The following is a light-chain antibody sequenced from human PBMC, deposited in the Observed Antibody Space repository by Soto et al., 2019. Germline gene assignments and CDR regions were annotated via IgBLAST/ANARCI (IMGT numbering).Light chain of an antibody. CDR2: AAS. V-gene: IGKV1-39*01. CDR1: QSITSY. Sequence: DIPMTQSPSSLSASVGDRVTITCRASQSITSYLNWYQQKPGKAPKLLIYAASSLQSGVPSRFSGSGSGTHFTLTISSLQPEDFATYYGQQSYSTLGLTFGGGTKVEIK. CDR3: QQSYSTLGLT. J-gene: IGKJ4*01.